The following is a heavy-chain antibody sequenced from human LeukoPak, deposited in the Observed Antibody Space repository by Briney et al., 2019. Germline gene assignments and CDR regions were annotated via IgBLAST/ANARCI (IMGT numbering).Heavy chain of an antibody. CDR2: LSFDASGR. J-gene: IGHJ4*02. D-gene: IGHD3-16*02. CDR3: ARDLQEISSFYFDY. V-gene: IGHV3-30*04. CDR1: ELNFKTHA. Sequence: PGTSLRLSCVVSELNFKTHAMHWVRQAPGKGLEWVAGLSFDASGRNYADSVKGRFTISRDNSKNTLYLQMHSLSPEDTAVYFCARDLQEISSFYFDYWAQGSLVTVSS.